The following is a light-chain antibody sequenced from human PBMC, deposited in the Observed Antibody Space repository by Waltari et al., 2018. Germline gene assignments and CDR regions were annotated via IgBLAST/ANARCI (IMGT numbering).Light chain of an antibody. J-gene: IGKJ3*01. CDR2: DAS. V-gene: IGKV3-11*01. CDR1: QSVGMY. Sequence: EILLTQSPATLSLSPGETATLSCRASQSVGMYFAWYQQKPGQAPRLLIYDASNRATGIPARFSGSGSGTDFTLTITSLEPEDFAVYFCQQRSNGIFTLGPGTKLDIK. CDR3: QQRSNGIFT.